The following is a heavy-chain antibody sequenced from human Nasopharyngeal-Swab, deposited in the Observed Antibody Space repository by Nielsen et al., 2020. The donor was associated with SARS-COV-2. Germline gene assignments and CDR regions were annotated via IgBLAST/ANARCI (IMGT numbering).Heavy chain of an antibody. V-gene: IGHV4-39*01. CDR2: IYYSGST. J-gene: IGHJ4*02. Sequence: SETLSLTCTVSGGSISSSSYYWGWIRQPPGKGLEWIGTIYYSGSTYYNPSLKSRVTISVDTSKNQFSLKLSSVTAADTAVYYCARRYREITIFGVVITPFDYWGQGTLVTVSS. CDR3: ARRYREITIFGVVITPFDY. CDR1: GGSISSSSYY. D-gene: IGHD3-3*01.